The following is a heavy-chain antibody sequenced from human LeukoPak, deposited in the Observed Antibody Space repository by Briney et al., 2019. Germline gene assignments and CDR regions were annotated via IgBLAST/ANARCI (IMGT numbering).Heavy chain of an antibody. CDR2: IRYDGSNK. Sequence: PGGSLRLSCAASGFTFSSYGMHWVRQAPGKGLEWVAFIRYDGSNKYYADSVKGRFTISRDNSKNTLYLQMNSLRAEDTAVYYCAEDPTIFGVVISDYWGQGTLVTVSS. J-gene: IGHJ4*02. CDR3: AEDPTIFGVVISDY. CDR1: GFTFSSYG. D-gene: IGHD3-3*01. V-gene: IGHV3-30*02.